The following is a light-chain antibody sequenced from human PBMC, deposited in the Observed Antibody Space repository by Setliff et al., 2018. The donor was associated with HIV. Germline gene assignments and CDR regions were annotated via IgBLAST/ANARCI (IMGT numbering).Light chain of an antibody. J-gene: IGLJ2*01. CDR2: SNN. Sequence: QSALAQPPSASGTPGQRVTISRSGGTYNIGSNSVNWYQQFPGTAPKLLIYSNNRRPSGVPDRFSASKSGTSASLAISGLQSEDEADYYCATWDDTLDGFAVFGGGTKVTVL. V-gene: IGLV1-44*01. CDR1: TYNIGSNS. CDR3: ATWDDTLDGFAV.